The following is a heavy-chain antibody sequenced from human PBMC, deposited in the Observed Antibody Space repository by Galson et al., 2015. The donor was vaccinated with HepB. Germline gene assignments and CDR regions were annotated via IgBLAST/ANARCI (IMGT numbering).Heavy chain of an antibody. CDR2: TYYRSKWYN. V-gene: IGHV6-1*01. D-gene: IGHD1-14*01. Sequence: FAISGDSVSSNIAAWNWIRQSPSRGLEWLGRTYYRSKWYNDYAVSVKSRIAINPDTSKNQFSLQLNSVTPEDTAVYYCAKSGGRFDDFDYWGQGTLVTVSS. CDR3: AKSGGRFDDFDY. J-gene: IGHJ4*02. CDR1: GDSVSSNIAA.